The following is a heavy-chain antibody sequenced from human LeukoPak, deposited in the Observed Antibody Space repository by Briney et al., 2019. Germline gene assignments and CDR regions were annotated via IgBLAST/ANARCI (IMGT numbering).Heavy chain of an antibody. D-gene: IGHD3-10*01. CDR3: ARVGRITMVRGVLYYFDY. Sequence: SETLSLTCAVYGGSFSGYYWSWIRQPPGKGLEWIGEINHSGSTNYNPSLKSRVTISVDTSKNQFSLKLSSVTAADTAVYYCARVGRITMVRGVLYYFDYWGQEPWSPSPQ. V-gene: IGHV4-34*01. J-gene: IGHJ4*01. CDR1: GGSFSGYY. CDR2: INHSGST.